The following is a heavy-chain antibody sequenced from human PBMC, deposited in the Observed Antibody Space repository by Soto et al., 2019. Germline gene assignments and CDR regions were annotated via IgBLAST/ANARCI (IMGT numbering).Heavy chain of an antibody. Sequence: GGSRRRSWPASGFTFSGYVMHWVRQAPGKGLEWVAVISYDGSNKYYADSVKGRFTISRDNSKNTLYLQMNSLRAEDTAVYYCADWVRDYWGQGTLVTVSS. V-gene: IGHV3-30*03. CDR3: ADWVRDY. J-gene: IGHJ4*02. CDR2: ISYDGSNK. CDR1: GFTFSGYV. D-gene: IGHD3-9*01.